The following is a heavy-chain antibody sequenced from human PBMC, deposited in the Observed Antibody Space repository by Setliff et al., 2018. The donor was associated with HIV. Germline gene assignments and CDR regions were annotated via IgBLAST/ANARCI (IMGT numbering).Heavy chain of an antibody. J-gene: IGHJ4*02. CDR1: GYIFTDYW. Sequence: PGESLKISCQASGYIFTDYWIAWVRQMPGEGLEWMGMIYPGDSDTRYSPSFRGQVTISADKSINTAYLQWSSLKASDTAIYYCARHLIPGDPRYSSSWYYWGQGTLVTVSS. V-gene: IGHV5-51*01. D-gene: IGHD6-13*01. CDR3: ARHLIPGDPRYSSSWYY. CDR2: IYPGDSDT.